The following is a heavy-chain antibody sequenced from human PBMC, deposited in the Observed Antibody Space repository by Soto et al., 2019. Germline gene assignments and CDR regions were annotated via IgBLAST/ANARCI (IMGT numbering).Heavy chain of an antibody. CDR3: ARDGGFYYGMDV. CDR2: IYYSGST. J-gene: IGHJ6*02. D-gene: IGHD3-3*01. Sequence: QVQLQESGPGLVKPSETLSLTCTVSGGSISSYYWNWIRQPPGKGLEWIGCIYYSGSTNYNPSLKSRVTISVDTSKNQFSLKLSSVTAADTAVYYCARDGGFYYGMDVWGQGTTVTVSS. V-gene: IGHV4-59*01. CDR1: GGSISSYY.